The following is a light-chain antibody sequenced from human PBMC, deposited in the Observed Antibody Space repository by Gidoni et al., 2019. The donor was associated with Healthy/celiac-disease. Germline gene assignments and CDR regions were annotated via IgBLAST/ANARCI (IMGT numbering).Light chain of an antibody. Sequence: DIQMTQSPSSLSAAVGDRVTITGQASQDISYYLNWYQQKPGKAHQLLIYDASNLETGVPSRFSGSGSGTDFTFTISSLEPEDTAIYYCQQYDNLPLTFGGGTKVEIK. V-gene: IGKV1-33*01. CDR2: DAS. CDR1: QDISYY. CDR3: QQYDNLPLT. J-gene: IGKJ4*01.